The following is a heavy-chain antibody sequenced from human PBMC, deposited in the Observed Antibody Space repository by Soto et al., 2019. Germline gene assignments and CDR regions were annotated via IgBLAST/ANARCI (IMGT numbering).Heavy chain of an antibody. CDR2: ITTNGGST. V-gene: IGHV3-64*01. CDR3: VKGVSYAFDI. Sequence: PGGSLRLSCAASGFTFSNYAMHWVRQAPGKGLEFVSAITTNGGSTYYANSVKGRFTISRDNSENTLYLQMGSLRAEDMAVYYCVKGVSYAFDIWGKWTMVTVSS. J-gene: IGHJ3*02. CDR1: GFTFSNYA. D-gene: IGHD3-16*01.